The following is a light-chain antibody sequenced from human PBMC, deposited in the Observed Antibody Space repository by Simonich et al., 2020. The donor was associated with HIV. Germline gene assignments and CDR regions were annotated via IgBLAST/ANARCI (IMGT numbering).Light chain of an antibody. Sequence: QSALTQPRSVSGSPGQSVTISCTGTSSDVGDYNFVSWHQQHPGKAPKLMIYDVSKRPSGVPDRCSGSKSGNTASLTISGLQAEDEADYYCCSYAGSHTFVFGGGTKLTVL. CDR1: SSDVGDYNF. V-gene: IGLV2-11*01. CDR2: DVS. CDR3: CSYAGSHTFV. J-gene: IGLJ2*01.